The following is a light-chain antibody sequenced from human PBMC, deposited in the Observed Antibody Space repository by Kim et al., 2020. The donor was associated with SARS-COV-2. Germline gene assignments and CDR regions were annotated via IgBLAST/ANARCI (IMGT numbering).Light chain of an antibody. CDR3: QQYASSPLT. V-gene: IGKV3-20*01. J-gene: IGKJ4*01. Sequence: SPGERATLSCRASQSVSSNYLALYQQRPGQAPRLLIYGASSRATGIPDRFSGTGYGTDFTFTITRLEREDFAVYYCQQYASSPLTFGVGTKVDIK. CDR1: QSVSSNY. CDR2: GAS.